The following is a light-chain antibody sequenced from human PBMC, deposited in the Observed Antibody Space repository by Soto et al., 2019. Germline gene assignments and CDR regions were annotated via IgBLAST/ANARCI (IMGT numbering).Light chain of an antibody. CDR3: QQSYSVPPT. CDR2: ETT. Sequence: IMMTQSPSSLSASVGDRVTMTCRASQTIRRYLNWYEQKPGKAPKLLIYETTSLQVGVPSRSSGSGSGTNFTLTISNLQPEDFATYYCQQSYSVPPTFGQGTRVEI. J-gene: IGKJ1*01. V-gene: IGKV1-39*01. CDR1: QTIRRY.